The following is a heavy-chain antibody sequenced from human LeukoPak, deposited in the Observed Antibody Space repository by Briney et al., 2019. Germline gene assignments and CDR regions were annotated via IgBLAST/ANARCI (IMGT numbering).Heavy chain of an antibody. Sequence: GGSLRLSCAASGFTFSSYAMHWVRQAPGKGLEWVAVISYDGSNKYYADSVKGRFTISRDNSKNTLYLQMNSLRAEDTAVYYCARDPNRGDHSSGWSDWGQGTLVTVSS. J-gene: IGHJ4*02. CDR2: ISYDGSNK. CDR1: GFTFSSYA. CDR3: ARDPNRGDHSSGWSD. D-gene: IGHD6-19*01. V-gene: IGHV3-30*01.